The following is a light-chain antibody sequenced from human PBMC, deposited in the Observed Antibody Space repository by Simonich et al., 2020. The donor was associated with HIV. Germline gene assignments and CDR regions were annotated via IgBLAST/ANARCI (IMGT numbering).Light chain of an antibody. CDR3: HQYYTIPLT. CDR1: QSVLYNFNNKNY. CDR2: WAS. J-gene: IGKJ4*01. Sequence: DIVMTQSPYSLSVSLGERATINCKSSQSVLYNFNNKNYLAWYHQKPGQPPKLLIYWASIRQAGVPDRFSGSGSGTDFTLTIDSLQAEDVAFYYCHQYYTIPLTFGGGTKVEIK. V-gene: IGKV4-1*01.